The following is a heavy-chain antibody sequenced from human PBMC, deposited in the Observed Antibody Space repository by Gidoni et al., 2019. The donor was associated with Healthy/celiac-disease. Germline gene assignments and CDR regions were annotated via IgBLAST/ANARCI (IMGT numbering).Heavy chain of an antibody. V-gene: IGHV1-69*08. D-gene: IGHD4-4*01. CDR2: IIPILGIA. CDR1: GGTFSSYT. Sequence: QVQLVQSGAEVKKPGSSVKVSCKAAGGTFSSYTISWVRQAPGQGLEWMGRIIPILGIANYAQKFQGRVTITADKSTSTAYMELSSLRSEDTAVYYCARDKHDYSNYYYGMDVWGQGTTVTVSS. CDR3: ARDKHDYSNYYYGMDV. J-gene: IGHJ6*02.